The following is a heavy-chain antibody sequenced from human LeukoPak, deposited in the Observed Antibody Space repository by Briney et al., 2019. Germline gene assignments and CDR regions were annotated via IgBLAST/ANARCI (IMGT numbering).Heavy chain of an antibody. J-gene: IGHJ4*02. Sequence: GGSLRLSCAASGFTFSAYEMSWVRQAPGKGLEWISYISASGNVKYYADSVKGRFTISRDNAKNSLYLEMNSLRVEDAAVYYCARCSGWYEFDYWGQGTLVTASS. CDR3: ARCSGWYEFDY. CDR2: ISASGNVK. D-gene: IGHD6-19*01. V-gene: IGHV3-48*03. CDR1: GFTFSAYE.